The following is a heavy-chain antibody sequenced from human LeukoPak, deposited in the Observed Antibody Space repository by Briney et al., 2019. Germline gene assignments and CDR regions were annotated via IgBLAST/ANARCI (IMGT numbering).Heavy chain of an antibody. V-gene: IGHV1-69*06. CDR1: GGTFSSYA. D-gene: IGHD3-22*01. CDR2: IIPIFGTA. J-gene: IGHJ4*02. Sequence: SVKVSCKASGGTFSSYAISWVRQAPGQGLEWMGGIIPIFGTANYAQKFQGRVTITADKSTSTAYMELSSLRSEDTAVYYCARVRSRTAYYYDSSGYYGGYYFDYWGQGTLVTVSS. CDR3: ARVRSRTAYYYDSSGYYGGYYFDY.